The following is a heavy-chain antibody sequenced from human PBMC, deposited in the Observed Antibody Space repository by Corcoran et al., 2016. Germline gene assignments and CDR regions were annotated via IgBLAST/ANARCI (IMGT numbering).Heavy chain of an antibody. Sequence: QVQLVQSGAEVKKPGASGKVSCKASGYTFTSYAMHWVRQAPGQRLEWMGWINAGNGNTKYSQKFQGRVTMTRDTSASTAYMELSSLGSEDTAVYYCARSEQLLLSLSSHWGQGTLVTVSS. V-gene: IGHV1-3*01. J-gene: IGHJ4*02. CDR3: ARSEQLLLSLSSH. D-gene: IGHD2-15*01. CDR1: GYTFTSYA. CDR2: INAGNGNT.